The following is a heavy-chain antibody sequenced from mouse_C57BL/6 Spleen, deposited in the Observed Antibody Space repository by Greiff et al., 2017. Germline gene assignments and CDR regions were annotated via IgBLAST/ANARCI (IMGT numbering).Heavy chain of an antibody. J-gene: IGHJ2*01. D-gene: IGHD1-1*01. CDR1: GYTFTSYW. Sequence: VQLQQPGAELVMPGASVKLSCKASGYTFTSYWMPWVKQRPGQGLEWIGEIDPSDSYTNYNQKFKGKSTLTVDKSSSTAYMQLSSLTSEDSAVYYCARSGSIYFDYWGQGTTLTVSS. CDR3: ARSGSIYFDY. V-gene: IGHV1-69*01. CDR2: IDPSDSYT.